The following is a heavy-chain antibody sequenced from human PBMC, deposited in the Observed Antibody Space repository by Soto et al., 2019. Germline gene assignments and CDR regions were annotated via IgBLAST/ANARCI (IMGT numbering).Heavy chain of an antibody. D-gene: IGHD4-17*01. CDR1: GGTFSSYA. CDR3: ARGSTVTTPFDN. CDR2: IIPIFGTA. J-gene: IGHJ4*02. Sequence: QVQLVQSGAEVKMPGSSVKVSCKTSGGTFSSYAISWVRQAPGQGLEWMGGIIPIFGTANYAQKFQGRVTITADEFTSTAYMELSSVRSEDTAVYYCARGSTVTTPFDNWGQGTLVSVSS. V-gene: IGHV1-69*01.